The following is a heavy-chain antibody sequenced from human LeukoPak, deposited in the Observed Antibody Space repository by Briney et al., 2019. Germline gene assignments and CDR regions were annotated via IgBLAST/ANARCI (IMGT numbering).Heavy chain of an antibody. J-gene: IGHJ4*02. Sequence: GGSLRLSCAASGLTFSSYSMNWVRQAPGRGLEGVSSISSSSYIYYADSVKGRFTISRDNAKNSLYLQMNSLRAEDTAVYYCARAQDSSSCPFDYWGQGTLVTVSS. CDR3: ARAQDSSSCPFDY. V-gene: IGHV3-21*01. CDR2: ISSSSYI. D-gene: IGHD6-13*01. CDR1: GLTFSSYS.